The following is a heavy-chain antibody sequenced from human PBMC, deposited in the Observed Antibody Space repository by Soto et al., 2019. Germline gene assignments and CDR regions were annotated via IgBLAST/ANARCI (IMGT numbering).Heavy chain of an antibody. CDR1: GFTFSSYG. D-gene: IGHD2-15*01. CDR2: ISYDGSNK. CDR3: AKDYSVVVVAATPSDAFDI. V-gene: IGHV3-30*18. J-gene: IGHJ3*02. Sequence: GGSLRLSCAASGFTFSSYGMHWVRQAPGKGLEWVAVISYDGSNKYYADSVKGRFTISRDNSKNTLYLQMNSLRAEDTAVYYCAKDYSVVVVAATPSDAFDIWGQGTMVTVSS.